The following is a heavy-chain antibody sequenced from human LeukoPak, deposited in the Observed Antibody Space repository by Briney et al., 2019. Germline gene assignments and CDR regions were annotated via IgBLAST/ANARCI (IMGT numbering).Heavy chain of an antibody. CDR3: ARENYDFWSDYD. Sequence: GGSLRLSCAAPGFTFSSYSMNWVRQAPGKGLEWVSSISSSSSYIYYADSVKGRFTISRDNAKNSLYLQMNSLRAEDTAVYYCARENYDFWSDYDWGQGTLVTVSS. CDR1: GFTFSSYS. CDR2: ISSSSSYI. V-gene: IGHV3-21*01. D-gene: IGHD3-3*01. J-gene: IGHJ4*02.